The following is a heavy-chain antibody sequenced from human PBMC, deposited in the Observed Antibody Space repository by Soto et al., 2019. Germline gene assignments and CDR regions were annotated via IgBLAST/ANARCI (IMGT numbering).Heavy chain of an antibody. J-gene: IGHJ6*02. D-gene: IGHD3-3*01. V-gene: IGHV3-23*01. CDR3: AKATPTAYYDFWSGYFTQRDYYYYYRMDV. CDR1: GFTFSSYA. CDR2: ISGSGGST. Sequence: PGGSLRLSCAASGFTFSSYAMSWVRQAPGKGLEWVSAISGSGGSTYYADSVKGRFTISRDNSKNTLYLQMNSLRAEDTAVYYCAKATPTAYYDFWSGYFTQRDYYYYYRMDVWGQGTTVTVSS.